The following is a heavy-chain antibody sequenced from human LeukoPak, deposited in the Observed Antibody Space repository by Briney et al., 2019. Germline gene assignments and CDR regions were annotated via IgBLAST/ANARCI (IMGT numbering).Heavy chain of an antibody. Sequence: GGSLRLSCAASGFTFSDYNMNWLRQAPGKGLEWVSHISISTTTIYYADSVKGRFTISRDNAKNSLYLQMNSLRVEDTAVYYCATWTGYLFDYWGQGTLVTVSS. D-gene: IGHD3/OR15-3a*01. J-gene: IGHJ4*02. CDR3: ATWTGYLFDY. CDR1: GFTFSDYN. V-gene: IGHV3-48*01. CDR2: ISISTTTI.